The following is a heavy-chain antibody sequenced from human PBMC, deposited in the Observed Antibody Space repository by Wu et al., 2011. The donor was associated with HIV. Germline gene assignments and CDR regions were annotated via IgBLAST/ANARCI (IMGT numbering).Heavy chain of an antibody. D-gene: IGHD3-22*01. Sequence: QVQLVEVWGGLVKPGGSLRLSCAASGFTFSDYYMSWIRQAPGKGLEWVSYISSSGSTIYYADSVKGRFTISRDNAKNSLYLQMNSLRAEDTAVYYCARAPNYYDSPLGGMDVWGQGTTVTVSS. J-gene: IGHJ6*02. CDR2: ISSSGSTI. CDR3: ARAPNYYDSPLGGMDV. CDR1: GFTFSDYY. V-gene: IGHV3-11*01.